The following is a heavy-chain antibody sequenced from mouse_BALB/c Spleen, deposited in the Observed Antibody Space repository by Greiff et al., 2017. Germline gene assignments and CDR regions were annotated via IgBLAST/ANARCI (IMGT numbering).Heavy chain of an antibody. D-gene: IGHD2-1*01. CDR3: ARNYYGNYFDY. V-gene: IGHV5-17*02. J-gene: IGHJ2*01. CDR1: GFTFSSFG. CDR2: ISSGSSTI. Sequence: EVMLVESGGGLVQPGGSRKLSCAASGFTFSSFGMHWVRQAPEKGLEWVAYISSGSSTIYYADTVKGRFTISRDNPKNTLFLQMTSLRSEDTAMYYCARNYYGNYFDYWGQGTTLTVSS.